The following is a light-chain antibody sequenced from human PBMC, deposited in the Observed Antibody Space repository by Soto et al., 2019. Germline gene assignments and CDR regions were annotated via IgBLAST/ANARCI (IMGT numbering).Light chain of an antibody. J-gene: IGKJ3*01. CDR1: QSISSTY. Sequence: EIVLTQSPATVSLSPGERATLSCRASQSISSTYLAWYQKKPGQAPRLLLYGAFNRATGIPDRFSGSGSGTDFTLTISRLEPEDYAFYYCQQYGSSSFAFGPGTKVEI. CDR2: GAF. CDR3: QQYGSSSFA. V-gene: IGKV3-20*01.